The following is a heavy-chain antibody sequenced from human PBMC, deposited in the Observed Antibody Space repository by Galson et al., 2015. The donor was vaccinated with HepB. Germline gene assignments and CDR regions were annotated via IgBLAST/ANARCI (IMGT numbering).Heavy chain of an antibody. J-gene: IGHJ2*01. V-gene: IGHV5-51*01. CDR1: GYSFTSYW. CDR3: ARHGGYCSSTSCYAGWYFDL. Sequence: QSGAEVKKPGESLKISCKGSGYSFTSYWIGWVRQMPGKGLEWMGIIYPGDSDTRYSPSFQGHVTISADKSISTAYLQWCSLKASDTAMYYCARHGGYCSSTSCYAGWYFDLWGRGTLVTVSS. CDR2: IYPGDSDT. D-gene: IGHD2-2*01.